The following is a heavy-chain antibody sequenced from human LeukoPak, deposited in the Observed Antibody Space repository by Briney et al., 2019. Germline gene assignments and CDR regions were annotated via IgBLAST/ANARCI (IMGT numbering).Heavy chain of an antibody. CDR1: GGSISSSSYY. D-gene: IGHD3-3*01. CDR3: ARDRGESYYDFWSGYQIMPWFDP. V-gene: IGHV4-39*07. Sequence: SETLSLTCTVSGGSISSSSYYWGWIRQPPGKGLEWIGSIYYSGSTYYNPSLKSRVTISVDTSKNQFSLKLSSVTAADTAVYYCARDRGESYYDFWSGYQIMPWFDPWGQGTLVTVSS. CDR2: IYYSGST. J-gene: IGHJ5*02.